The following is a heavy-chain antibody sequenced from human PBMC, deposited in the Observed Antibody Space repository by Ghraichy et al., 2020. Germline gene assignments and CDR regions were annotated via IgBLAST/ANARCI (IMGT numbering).Heavy chain of an antibody. V-gene: IGHV1-2*02. Sequence: ASVKVSCKTSGYTFTDYYVHWVRQAPGQGLQYMGWINPNSGGTNYAQNFQGRVTVTRDTSITTAYMELSSLKSDDTAVYYCATGITGTTSIWGQGTLVTVSS. CDR2: INPNSGGT. J-gene: IGHJ4*02. CDR1: GYTFTDYY. CDR3: ATGITGTTSI. D-gene: IGHD1-20*01.